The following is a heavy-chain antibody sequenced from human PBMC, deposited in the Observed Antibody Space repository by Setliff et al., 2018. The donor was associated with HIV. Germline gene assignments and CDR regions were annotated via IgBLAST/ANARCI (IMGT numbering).Heavy chain of an antibody. J-gene: IGHJ3*01. CDR3: ARELDNSDNSDPFDV. V-gene: IGHV4-39*02. CDR1: GDSIRNSRDY. Sequence: KTSETLSLTCSVSGDSIRNSRDYWGWIRQPPGRGLEWIGNIYYSGTTYYSPSLNSRVTISVDRSRNHFSLRLSAVTAADTAVYYCARELDNSDNSDPFDVWGQGTMVTVS. CDR2: IYYSGTT. D-gene: IGHD4-4*01.